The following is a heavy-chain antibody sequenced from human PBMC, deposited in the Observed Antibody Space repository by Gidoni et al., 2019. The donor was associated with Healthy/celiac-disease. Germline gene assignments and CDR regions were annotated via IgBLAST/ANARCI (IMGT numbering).Heavy chain of an antibody. D-gene: IGHD3-3*01. J-gene: IGHJ6*02. CDR3: ARVMSDYYYYGMDX. CDR1: GFPFSSYW. Sequence: EVQLVESGGGLVQPGGSLRLSCAASGFPFSSYWMSWVRQAPGKGLEWVANIKQDGSEKYYVDPVKGRFTISRDNAKNSLYLQMNSLRAEDTAVYYCARVMSDYYYYGMDXWGQGTTVTVS. CDR2: IKQDGSEK. V-gene: IGHV3-7*01.